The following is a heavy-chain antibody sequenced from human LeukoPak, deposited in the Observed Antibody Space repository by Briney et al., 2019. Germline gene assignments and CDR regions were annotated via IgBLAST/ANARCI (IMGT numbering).Heavy chain of an antibody. CDR3: LVLEWELIDY. CDR1: GYTFTGYY. V-gene: IGHV1-2*06. CDR2: INPNSGGT. D-gene: IGHD3-3*01. J-gene: IGHJ4*02. Sequence: GASVKVSCKASGYTFTGYYMHWVRQAPGQGLEWMGRINPNSGGTNYAQKFQGRVTMTRDTSISTAYMELSRLRSDDTAVYYCLVLEWELIDYWGQGILVTVSS.